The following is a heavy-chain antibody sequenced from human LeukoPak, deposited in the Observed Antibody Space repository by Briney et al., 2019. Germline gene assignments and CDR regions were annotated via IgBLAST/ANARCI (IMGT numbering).Heavy chain of an antibody. V-gene: IGHV1-2*02. D-gene: IGHD3-10*01. CDR3: ARQGSGSYKLDY. CDR2: INPNSGDT. CDR1: GYTFISYD. Sequence: ASVKVSCKASGYTFISYDINWVRQAPGQGLEWMGWINPNSGDTYFAQHFKGRVTMTTDTSISTTYMEMNSLRSDDTAVFYCARQGSGSYKLDYWGQGALVTVSS. J-gene: IGHJ4*02.